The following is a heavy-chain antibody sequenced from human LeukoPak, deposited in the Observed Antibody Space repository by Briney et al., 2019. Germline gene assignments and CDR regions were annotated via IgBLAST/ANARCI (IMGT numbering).Heavy chain of an antibody. J-gene: IGHJ4*02. CDR1: GGTFSSYA. CDR3: ARDGGYCGGDCYSDFDY. Sequence: SVKVSCKASGGTFSSYAISWVRQAPGQGLEWMGGIIPIFGTANYAQKFQGRATITADESTSTAYMELSSLRSEDTAVYYCARDGGYCGGDCYSDFDYWGQGTLVTVSS. V-gene: IGHV1-69*13. D-gene: IGHD2-21*02. CDR2: IIPIFGTA.